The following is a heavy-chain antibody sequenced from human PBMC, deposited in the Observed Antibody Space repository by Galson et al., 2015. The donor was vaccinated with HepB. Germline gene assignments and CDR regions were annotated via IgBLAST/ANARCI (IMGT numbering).Heavy chain of an antibody. V-gene: IGHV3-21*01. CDR3: AKGVDSSGYYIYYYGMDV. Sequence: LRLSCAASGFTFSSYSMNWVRQAPGKGLEWVSSISSSSSYIYYADSVKGRFTISRDNAKNSLYLQMNSLRAEDTAVYYCAKGVDSSGYYIYYYGMDVWGQGTTVTVSS. CDR2: ISSSSSYI. CDR1: GFTFSSYS. D-gene: IGHD3-22*01. J-gene: IGHJ6*02.